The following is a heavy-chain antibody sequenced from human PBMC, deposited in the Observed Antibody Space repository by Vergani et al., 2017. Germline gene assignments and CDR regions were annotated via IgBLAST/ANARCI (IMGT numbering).Heavy chain of an antibody. CDR2: IYYSGLT. Sequence: QLQLQQSGPGLVKPSETLFLTCTVSADSISSGSYYWGWIRQPPGKSLEWIGSIYYSGLTYYNPSLKSRVAISVDTSKNQFSLKLSSVTAADTAVYYCARDGGSIYGSGSYYIDYWGQGTLVTVSS. V-gene: IGHV4-39*02. CDR3: ARDGGSIYGSGSYYIDY. D-gene: IGHD3-10*01. J-gene: IGHJ4*02. CDR1: ADSISSGSYY.